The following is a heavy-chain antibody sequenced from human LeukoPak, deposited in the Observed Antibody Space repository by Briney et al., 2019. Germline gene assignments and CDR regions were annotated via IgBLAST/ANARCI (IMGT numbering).Heavy chain of an antibody. Sequence: GRSLRLSCAASGFTFSSYAMHWVRQAPGKGLEWVAVISYDGSNKYYADSVKGRFTISRDNSKNTLYLQMNSLRAEDTAVYYCAKGPSRRGGQLDYWGQGTLVTVSS. CDR2: ISYDGSNK. J-gene: IGHJ4*02. CDR1: GFTFSSYA. V-gene: IGHV3-30-3*01. CDR3: AKGPSRRGGQLDY. D-gene: IGHD6-6*01.